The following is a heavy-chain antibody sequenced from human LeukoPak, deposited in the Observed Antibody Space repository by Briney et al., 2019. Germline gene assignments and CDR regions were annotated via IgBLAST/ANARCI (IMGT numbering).Heavy chain of an antibody. CDR2: INHSGST. D-gene: IGHD2-2*01. V-gene: IGHV4-34*01. CDR3: ARFRYCSSTSCYSYYFDY. Sequence: PSEALSLTCAVYGGSFSGYYWSWIRQPPGEGLEWIGEINHSGSTNYNPSLKSRVTISVDTSKNQFSLKLSSVTAADTAVYYCARFRYCSSTSCYSYYFDYWGQGTLVTVSS. CDR1: GGSFSGYY. J-gene: IGHJ4*02.